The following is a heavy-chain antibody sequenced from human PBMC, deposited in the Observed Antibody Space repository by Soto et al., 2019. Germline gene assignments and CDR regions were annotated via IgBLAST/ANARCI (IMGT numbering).Heavy chain of an antibody. CDR3: ARDITGQYFFDY. V-gene: IGHV3-30-3*01. CDR2: ISSDGSNK. Sequence: GGSLRLSCAASGFTFSTYAVHWVRQGPGKGLEWVAVISSDGSNKYYADSVKGRFTISRDNSSNTLYLQMDSLRAEDTAVYFCARDITGQYFFDYWGQGTLVTVSS. CDR1: GFTFSTYA. D-gene: IGHD3-10*01. J-gene: IGHJ4*02.